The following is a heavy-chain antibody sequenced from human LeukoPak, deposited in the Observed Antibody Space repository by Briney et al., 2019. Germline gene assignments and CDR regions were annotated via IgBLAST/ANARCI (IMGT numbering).Heavy chain of an antibody. D-gene: IGHD6-19*01. CDR1: GFTFSNYP. CDR2: ILGYGSSP. Sequence: GGSLRLSCAASGFTFSNYPMHWVPRAPGKGLENVSSILGYGSSPSYANSVKGRFTIYRDNSRNTLYLQMGSLRADDMAVYYWARDGTSGWHFDYWGQGTLVTVSS. CDR3: ARDGTSGWHFDY. V-gene: IGHV3-64*01. J-gene: IGHJ4*02.